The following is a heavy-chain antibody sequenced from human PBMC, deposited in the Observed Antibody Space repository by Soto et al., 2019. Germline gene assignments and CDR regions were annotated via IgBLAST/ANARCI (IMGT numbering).Heavy chain of an antibody. CDR3: ARELGYCSGGSCYMDGAFDF. CDR1: GSTFSSYA. J-gene: IGHJ3*01. CDR2: ISGSGDST. D-gene: IGHD2-15*01. V-gene: IGHV3-23*01. Sequence: GGSLRLSCAASGSTFSSYAMSWVRQAPGKGLEWVSVISGSGDSTYYADSVKGRFTISRDNSKNTLYVQMNSLRAEDTAVYYCARELGYCSGGSCYMDGAFDFWGQGTMLTVSS.